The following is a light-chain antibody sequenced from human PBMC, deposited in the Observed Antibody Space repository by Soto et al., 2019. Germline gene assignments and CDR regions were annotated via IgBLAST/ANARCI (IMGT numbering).Light chain of an antibody. J-gene: IGKJ5*01. CDR1: QTIRRNY. CDR2: DAS. V-gene: IGKV3-20*01. Sequence: ALTQSPGTLSLSPGERATLSCRASQTIRRNYLAWYQQKLGQAPRLLIYDASRRATGIPDRFSGSGSGTDFTLTISRLEPEDFAVYFCQQYDISPPITFGQGTRLEIK. CDR3: QQYDISPPIT.